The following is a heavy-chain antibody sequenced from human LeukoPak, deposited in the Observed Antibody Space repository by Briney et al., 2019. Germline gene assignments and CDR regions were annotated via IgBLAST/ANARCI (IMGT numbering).Heavy chain of an antibody. CDR2: IYDTGST. J-gene: IGHJ3*02. CDR1: GGSISNYY. D-gene: IGHD5-24*01. CDR3: ARVRNYPDAFDI. Sequence: PSKTLSLTCTVSGGSISNYYWAWIRQPPGKGLEWIGYIYDTGSTKYNPSLKSRLTISLHTSRNQFSLNLSSLTAADTAIYYCARVRNYPDAFDIWGQGRMVTVSS. V-gene: IGHV4-59*01.